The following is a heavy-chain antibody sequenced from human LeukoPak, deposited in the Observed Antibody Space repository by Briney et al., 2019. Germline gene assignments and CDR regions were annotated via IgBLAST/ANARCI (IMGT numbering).Heavy chain of an antibody. J-gene: IGHJ3*02. Sequence: GGSLRLSCAASGFTFSSYAMSWVRQAPGKGLEWVSAISGSGGSTYYADSVKGRFTISRDNSKNTLYLQMNSLRAEDTAVYYCAKASSRVRGVISALDIWGQGTMVTVSS. V-gene: IGHV3-23*01. D-gene: IGHD3-10*01. CDR3: AKASSRVRGVISALDI. CDR2: ISGSGGST. CDR1: GFTFSSYA.